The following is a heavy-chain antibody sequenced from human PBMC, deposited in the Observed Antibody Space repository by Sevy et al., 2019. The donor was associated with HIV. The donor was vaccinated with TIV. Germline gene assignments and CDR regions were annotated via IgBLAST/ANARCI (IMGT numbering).Heavy chain of an antibody. Sequence: GGSLRLSCAASGFTFSNAWMSWVRQAPGKGLEWVGRIKSKTDGGTTDYAAPVKGRFTISRDDSKNTLYLQMNSVQTEDTAVYYCIAVSQFTAFDIWGQGTAVTVSS. J-gene: IGHJ3*02. CDR2: IKSKTDGGTT. V-gene: IGHV3-15*01. CDR1: GFTFSNAW. CDR3: IAVSQFTAFDI.